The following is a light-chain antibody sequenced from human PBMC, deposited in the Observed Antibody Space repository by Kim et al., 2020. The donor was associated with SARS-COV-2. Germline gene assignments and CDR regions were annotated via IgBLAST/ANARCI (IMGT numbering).Light chain of an antibody. V-gene: IGKV3-15*01. CDR3: QQYNDWPPSNT. CDR2: GAS. CDR1: QSVSSN. Sequence: EIVMTQSPATLSVSPGERATLSCRASQSVSSNLAWYQQKPGQAPRLLIYGASTRATGIPARFSGSGSGTEFTLTISSLQSEVFAVYYCQQYNDWPPSNTFGQGTRLEIK. J-gene: IGKJ5*01.